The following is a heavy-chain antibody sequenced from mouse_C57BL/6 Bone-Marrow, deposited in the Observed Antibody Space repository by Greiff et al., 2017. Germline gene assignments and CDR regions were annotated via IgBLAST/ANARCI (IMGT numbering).Heavy chain of an antibody. V-gene: IGHV3-6*01. Sequence: VQLKESGPGLVKPSQSLSLTCSVTGYSITSGYYWNWIRQFPGNKLEWMGYISYDGSNNYNPSLKNRISITRDTYKNQFFLTLNSVTTEDTATYYCSRDGYYVFAYWGQGTLVTVSA. CDR1: GYSITSGYY. D-gene: IGHD2-3*01. J-gene: IGHJ3*01. CDR3: SRDGYYVFAY. CDR2: ISYDGSN.